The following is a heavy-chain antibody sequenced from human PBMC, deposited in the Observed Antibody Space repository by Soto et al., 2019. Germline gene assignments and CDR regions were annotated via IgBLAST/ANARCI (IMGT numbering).Heavy chain of an antibody. CDR2: INAGNRNT. Sequence: ASAKVSCNASGYTFTSYAMNWMRHAPGKRIECIGWINAGNRNTKYSKKFKGRVTITRDTSARTAYMEMSSLRSEETAVYYCASSNIAAAPYGMDVWGQGTTVTVSS. CDR1: GYTFTSYA. J-gene: IGHJ6*02. V-gene: IGHV1-3*01. CDR3: ASSNIAAAPYGMDV. D-gene: IGHD6-13*01.